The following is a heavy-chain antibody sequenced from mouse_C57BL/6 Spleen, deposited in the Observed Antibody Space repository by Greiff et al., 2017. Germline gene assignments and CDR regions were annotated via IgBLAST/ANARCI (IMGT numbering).Heavy chain of an antibody. Sequence: QVQLQQPGAELVRPGSSVKLSCKASGYTFTSYWMDWVKQRPGQGLEWIGNIYPSDSETHYNQKFKDKATLTVDKSSSTAYMQLSSLTSEDSAVYYCASTYGSSPGFAYWGQGTLVTVSA. CDR2: IYPSDSET. CDR1: GYTFTSYW. CDR3: ASTYGSSPGFAY. J-gene: IGHJ3*01. V-gene: IGHV1-61*01. D-gene: IGHD1-1*01.